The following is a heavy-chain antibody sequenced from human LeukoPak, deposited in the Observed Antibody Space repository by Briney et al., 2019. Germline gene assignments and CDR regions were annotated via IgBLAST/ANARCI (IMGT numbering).Heavy chain of an antibody. CDR3: ARRVATWYYFDY. CDR1: GGTFSSYA. D-gene: IGHD5-12*01. Sequence: SVKVSCKASGGTFSSYAISWVRQAPGQGLEWMGGIIPIFGTANYAQKFQGRVTITADESTSTAYMELSSLRPEDTAVYYCARRVATWYYFDYWGQGTLVTVSS. V-gene: IGHV1-69*13. CDR2: IIPIFGTA. J-gene: IGHJ4*02.